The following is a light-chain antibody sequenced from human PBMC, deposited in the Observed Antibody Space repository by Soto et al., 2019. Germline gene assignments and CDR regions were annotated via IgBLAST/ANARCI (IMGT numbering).Light chain of an antibody. J-gene: IGKJ2*01. CDR3: QQYGSFPYT. CDR1: QSVSSSS. CDR2: DAS. Sequence: EIVLTQSPVTLSLSPGERATLSCGASQSVSSSSLAWYQQKPGLAPRLLIYDASYRATGIPDRFSGSESGTDFTLSINRLEPEDFAVYYCQQYGSFPYTFGQGTKLEIK. V-gene: IGKV3D-20*01.